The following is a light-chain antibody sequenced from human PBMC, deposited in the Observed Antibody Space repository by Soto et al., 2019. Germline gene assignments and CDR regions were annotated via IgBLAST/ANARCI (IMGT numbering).Light chain of an antibody. CDR2: NAS. Sequence: AIRVTQSPSSFSASTGDRVTITCRASQPVXSYLDWYQQEPGKAPKILXDNASTLQRGGPSRLSGSGSGTDFTLTINSLHSEDFANYYFQQANSVTLTFGGGTKVDIK. J-gene: IGKJ4*02. CDR1: QPVXSY. V-gene: IGKV1-8*01. CDR3: QQANSVTLT.